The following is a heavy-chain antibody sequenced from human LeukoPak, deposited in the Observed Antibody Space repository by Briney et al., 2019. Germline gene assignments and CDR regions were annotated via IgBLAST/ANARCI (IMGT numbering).Heavy chain of an antibody. Sequence: ASVKVSCKVSGYTLTELSMHWVRQAPGKGLEWMGGFDPEDGETIYPQKFQGRVTMTEDTSTDTAYMELSSLRSEDTAVYYCATVLTRAVTQSVYFDYWGQGTLVTVSS. V-gene: IGHV1-24*01. CDR3: ATVLTRAVTQSVYFDY. CDR1: GYTLTELS. CDR2: FDPEDGET. J-gene: IGHJ4*02. D-gene: IGHD4-17*01.